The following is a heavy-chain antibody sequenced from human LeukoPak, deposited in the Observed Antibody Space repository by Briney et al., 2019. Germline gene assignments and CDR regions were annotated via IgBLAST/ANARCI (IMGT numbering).Heavy chain of an antibody. D-gene: IGHD6-19*01. CDR2: IYSGGST. J-gene: IGHJ4*02. V-gene: IGHV3-53*01. CDR3: AREEAVAGTGFGFY. CDR1: GFTFSSYA. Sequence: GGSLRLSCAASGFTFSSYAMSWVRQAPGKGLEWVSVIYSGGSTYYADSVKGRFTISRDNSKNTLYLQMNSLRAEDTAVYYCAREEAVAGTGFGFYWGQGTLVTVSS.